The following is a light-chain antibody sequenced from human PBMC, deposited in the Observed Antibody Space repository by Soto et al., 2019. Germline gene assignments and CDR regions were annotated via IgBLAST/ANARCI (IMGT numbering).Light chain of an antibody. J-gene: IGKJ3*01. Sequence: DIQLTQSPSFLSASVGDRVTITCRASQGISSYLAWYQQKPGKAPKLLIYAASTLQSGVPSRFSGSGSGTEFTLTTSSLQPEDFATYYCQQLNSYLSFGPGTKVDIK. CDR1: QGISSY. CDR3: QQLNSYLS. CDR2: AAS. V-gene: IGKV1-9*01.